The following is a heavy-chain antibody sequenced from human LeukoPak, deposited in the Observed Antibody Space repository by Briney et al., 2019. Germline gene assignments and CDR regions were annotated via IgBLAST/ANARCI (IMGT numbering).Heavy chain of an antibody. CDR2: IYFSGST. CDR3: ASYGSRTYRDPYFDS. J-gene: IGHJ4*02. D-gene: IGHD3-10*01. CDR1: GGSISGDVYS. V-gene: IGHV4-30-4*07. Sequence: PSETLSLTCAVSGGSISGDVYSWSWIRQPPGKGLEWIGYIYFSGSTYYNPSLKSRVTISVDTSKNQFSLRLTSVTAADTAVYYCASYGSRTYRDPYFDSWGQGTLVTVSS.